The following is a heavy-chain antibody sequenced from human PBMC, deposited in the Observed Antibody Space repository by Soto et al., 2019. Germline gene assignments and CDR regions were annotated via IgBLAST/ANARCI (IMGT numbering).Heavy chain of an antibody. Sequence: SLRLACAASGFTFSSYDMHLVRQATGKGLEWVSAIGTAGDTYYPGSVKGRFTISRENAKNSLYIQMNSLRAGETAVYYCARGYEATVAGISPLGYLGQGTLVTVSS. CDR3: ARGYEATVAGISPLGY. D-gene: IGHD6-19*01. CDR1: GFTFSSYD. J-gene: IGHJ4*02. CDR2: IGTAGDT. V-gene: IGHV3-13*01.